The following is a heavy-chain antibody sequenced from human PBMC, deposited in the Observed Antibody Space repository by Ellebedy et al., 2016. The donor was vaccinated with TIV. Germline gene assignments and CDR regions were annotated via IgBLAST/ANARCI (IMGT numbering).Heavy chain of an antibody. CDR3: TRRGSGSRNWFDP. Sequence: ASVKVSCKASGYTFTTHAIHWVRQAPGHRLEWMEWINAGNGDTKYSQKFQGRVTITRDTSARIAYMELSSLRSEDTAVYYCTRRGSGSRNWFDPWGQGTLVTVS. V-gene: IGHV1-3*01. CDR1: GYTFTTHA. J-gene: IGHJ5*02. CDR2: INAGNGDT. D-gene: IGHD3-10*01.